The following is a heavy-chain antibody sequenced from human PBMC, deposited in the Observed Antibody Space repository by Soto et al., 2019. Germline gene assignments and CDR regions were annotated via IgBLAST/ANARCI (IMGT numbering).Heavy chain of an antibody. J-gene: IGHJ4*02. CDR1: GYTFTSYG. CDR3: ARDVEGGWVTTSSGY. CDR2: ISAYNGNT. Sequence: QVQLVQSGAEVKKPGASVKVSCKASGYTFTSYGISWVRQAPGQGLEWMGWISAYNGNTNYAQKLQGRVTMTTDTPTSTAYMELRSLRSDDTAVYYCARDVEGGWVTTSSGYWGQGTLVTVSS. D-gene: IGHD4-17*01. V-gene: IGHV1-18*01.